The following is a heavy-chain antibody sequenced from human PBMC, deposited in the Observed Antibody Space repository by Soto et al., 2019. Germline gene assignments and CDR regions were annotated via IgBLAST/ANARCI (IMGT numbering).Heavy chain of an antibody. J-gene: IGHJ3*02. V-gene: IGHV4-30-4*01. CDR1: GGSISSGDYY. D-gene: IGHD3-22*01. Sequence: SETLSLTCTVSGGSISSGDYYWSWIRQPPGKGLEWIGYIYYSGSTYYNPSLKSRVTISVDTSKNQFSLKLSSVTAADTAVYYCARDLLEENYYDSSGYYSGPGIWGQGTMVTVSS. CDR2: IYYSGST. CDR3: ARDLLEENYYDSSGYYSGPGI.